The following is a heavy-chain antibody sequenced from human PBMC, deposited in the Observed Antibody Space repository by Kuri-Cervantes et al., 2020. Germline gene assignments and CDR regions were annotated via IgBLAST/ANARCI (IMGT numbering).Heavy chain of an antibody. CDR2: ITPFNGNT. Sequence: SVKVSWKASGYTFTYRYLHWVRQAPGQALEWMGWITPFNGNTNYAQKFQDRVTITRDRSMSTAYMELSSLRSEDTAVYYCAREAPTMYSSSWYGSGGIGGFQHWGQGTLVTVSS. D-gene: IGHD6-13*01. CDR1: GYTFTYRY. CDR3: AREAPTMYSSSWYGSGGIGGFQH. V-gene: IGHV1-45*02. J-gene: IGHJ1*01.